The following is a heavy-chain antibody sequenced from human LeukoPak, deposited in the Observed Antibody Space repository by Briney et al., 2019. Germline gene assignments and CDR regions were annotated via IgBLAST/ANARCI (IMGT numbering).Heavy chain of an antibody. CDR1: GFTFKTYW. Sequence: GGSLRLSCAASGFTFKTYWMNWVRQAPGKGLEWVANIKQDGSEKSYVDSVKGRFTISRDNAKNSLYLQMNSLRAEDTAVYYCARHGSRRGAWFDPWGQGTLVTVSS. D-gene: IGHD3-10*01. V-gene: IGHV3-7*01. J-gene: IGHJ5*02. CDR3: ARHGSRRGAWFDP. CDR2: IKQDGSEK.